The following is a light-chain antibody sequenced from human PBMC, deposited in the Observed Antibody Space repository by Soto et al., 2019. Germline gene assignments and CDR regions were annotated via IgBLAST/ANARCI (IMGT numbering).Light chain of an antibody. V-gene: IGLV1-40*01. Sequence: QSVRTQPPSVSGAPGQSITIAWTGSTSNIGAGYDVHWYQQLPGTAPKLLIYATSNRPSGVPDRFFGSKSGTSASLAISGLQAEDEADYYCQSYDKSLSGSYVFGTGTKLTVL. J-gene: IGLJ1*01. CDR3: QSYDKSLSGSYV. CDR2: ATS. CDR1: TSNIGAGYD.